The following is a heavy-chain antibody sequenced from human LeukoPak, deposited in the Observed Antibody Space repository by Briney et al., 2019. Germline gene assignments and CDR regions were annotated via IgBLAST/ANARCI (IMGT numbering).Heavy chain of an antibody. V-gene: IGHV3-33*01. CDR3: ARERVEVAGTMYYYYGMDV. J-gene: IGHJ6*02. CDR1: GFTFSSYG. Sequence: GRSLRLSCAASGFTFSSYGMHWVRQAPGKGLEWVAVIWYDGSNKYYADSVKGRFTISRDNSKNTLYLQMNSLRAEDTAVYYCARERVEVAGTMYYYYGMDVWGQGTTVTVSS. D-gene: IGHD6-19*01. CDR2: IWYDGSNK.